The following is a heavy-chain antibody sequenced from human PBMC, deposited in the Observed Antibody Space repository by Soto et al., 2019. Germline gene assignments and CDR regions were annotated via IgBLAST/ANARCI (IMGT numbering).Heavy chain of an antibody. CDR1: GGSFSGYY. D-gene: IGHD6-13*01. V-gene: IGHV4-34*01. CDR2: NNHSGRT. J-gene: IGHJ4*02. CDR3: ARLTSIAAAGITY. Sequence: SETLSLTCAVYGGSFSGYYWSWIRQPPGKGLEWIRENNHSGRTNYNPSLKSRVTISVDTSKNQFSLKLSSVTAADTAVYYCARLTSIAAAGITYWGQGTLVTVSS.